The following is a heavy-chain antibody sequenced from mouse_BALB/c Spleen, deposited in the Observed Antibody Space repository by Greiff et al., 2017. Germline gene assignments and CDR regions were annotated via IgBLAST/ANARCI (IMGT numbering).Heavy chain of an antibody. CDR3: ARDYGNYWFAY. D-gene: IGHD2-1*01. J-gene: IGHJ3*01. CDR2: ISSGSSTI. CDR1: GFTFSSFG. V-gene: IGHV5-17*02. Sequence: EVKLMESGGGLVQPGGSRKLSCAASGFTFSSFGMHWVRQAPEKGLEWVAYISSGSSTIYYADTVKGRFTISRDNPKNTLFLQMTSLRSEDTAMYYCARDYGNYWFAYWGQGTLVTVSA.